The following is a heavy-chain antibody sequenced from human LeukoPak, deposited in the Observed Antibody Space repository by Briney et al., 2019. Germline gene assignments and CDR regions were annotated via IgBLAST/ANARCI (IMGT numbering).Heavy chain of an antibody. V-gene: IGHV1-46*01. CDR1: GYTFTSYY. Sequence: ASVKVSRKASGYTFTSYYMHWVRQAPGQGLEWMGIINPSGGATSYAQKFQGRVTMTRDTSTSTVYMELSSLRSEDTAVYYCARPTQSYYYMDVWGKGTTVTVSS. CDR2: INPSGGAT. J-gene: IGHJ6*03. CDR3: ARPTQSYYYMDV.